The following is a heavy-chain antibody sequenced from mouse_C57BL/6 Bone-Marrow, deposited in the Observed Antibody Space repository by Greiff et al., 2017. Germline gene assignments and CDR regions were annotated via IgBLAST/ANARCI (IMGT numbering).Heavy chain of an antibody. J-gene: IGHJ2*01. CDR2: IYPRDGST. D-gene: IGHD1-1*01. Sequence: QVQLQQSGAELARPGASVKLSCKASGYTFTSYDINWVKQRPGQGLEWIGWIYPRDGSTKYNEKFKGKATLTVDTSSSTAYMELHSLTSEDSAVYFCAISTTVVAKGYWGQGTTLTVSS. V-gene: IGHV1-85*01. CDR1: GYTFTSYD. CDR3: AISTTVVAKGY.